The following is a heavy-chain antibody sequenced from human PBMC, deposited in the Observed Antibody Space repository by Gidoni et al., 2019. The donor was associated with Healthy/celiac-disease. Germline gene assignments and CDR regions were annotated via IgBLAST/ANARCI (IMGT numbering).Heavy chain of an antibody. CDR1: GVTFGSYD. CDR2: ISGSGCST. CDR3: AKDGSLDIVVVVAAMPGIYFDY. V-gene: IGHV3-23*01. D-gene: IGHD2-15*01. Sequence: EVQLLESGGGLVQPGGSLRLSCAAPGVTFGSYDMSWVRQAHGKGLGWLSAISGSGCSTYYADSVKGRFTISRDNSKNTLYLQMNSLRAEDTAVYYCAKDGSLDIVVVVAAMPGIYFDYWGQGTLVTVSS. J-gene: IGHJ4*02.